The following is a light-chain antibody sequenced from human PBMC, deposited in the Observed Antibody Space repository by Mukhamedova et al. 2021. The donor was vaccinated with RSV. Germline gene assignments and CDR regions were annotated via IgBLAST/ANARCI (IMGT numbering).Light chain of an antibody. CDR2: QDT. CDR3: QAWGSSTYV. J-gene: IGLJ1*01. V-gene: IGLV3-1*01. CDR1: GDKY. Sequence: GDKYVCWYQHKSGQSPVLVIYQDTQRPSGIPERFSGSNSGNTPTLTISGTQLWDEADYYCQAWGSSTYVFGTGTKVTVL.